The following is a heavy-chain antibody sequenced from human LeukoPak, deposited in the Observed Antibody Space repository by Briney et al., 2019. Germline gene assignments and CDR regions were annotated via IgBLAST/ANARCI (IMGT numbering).Heavy chain of an antibody. CDR1: GFTFSSYG. D-gene: IGHD3-10*01. V-gene: IGHV3-33*01. Sequence: PGRSLRLSCAASGFTFSSYGMHWVRQAPGKGLEWVAVIWYDGSNKYYADYVMGRFTISRDNSKNTLYLEKNSLRAEDTAMCYCARVGLEALLWFGELFSYYFDYWGQGTLVTVSS. CDR2: IWYDGSNK. J-gene: IGHJ4*02. CDR3: ARVGLEALLWFGELFSYYFDY.